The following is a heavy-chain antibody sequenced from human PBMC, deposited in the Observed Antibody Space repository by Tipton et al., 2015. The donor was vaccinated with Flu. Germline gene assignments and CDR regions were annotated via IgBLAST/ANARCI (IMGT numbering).Heavy chain of an antibody. CDR1: GYSISSGYY. Sequence: TLSLTCAVSGYSISSGYYWGWIRQPPGKGLQWVGSISYAGTTNYSPSLKSRVTISGDTSKNQVFLMLRSVTAADTAVYYCARLSYYDVDLKNFYFDYWGQGALVTVSS. CDR3: ARLSYYDVDLKNFYFDY. CDR2: ISYAGTT. J-gene: IGHJ4*02. V-gene: IGHV4-38-2*01. D-gene: IGHD3-10*02.